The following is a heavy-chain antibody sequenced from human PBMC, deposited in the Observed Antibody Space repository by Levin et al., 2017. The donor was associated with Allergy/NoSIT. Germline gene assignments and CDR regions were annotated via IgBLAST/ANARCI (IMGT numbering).Heavy chain of an antibody. J-gene: IGHJ4*02. V-gene: IGHV3-30-3*01. D-gene: IGHD5-18*01. CDR3: ASHTAMVGFDY. CDR2: ISYDGSNK. Sequence: GESLKISCAASGFTFSSYAMHWVRQAPGKGLEWVAVISYDGSNKYYADSVKGRFTISRDNSKNTLYLQMNSLRAEDTAVYYCASHTAMVGFDYWGQGTLVTVSS. CDR1: GFTFSSYA.